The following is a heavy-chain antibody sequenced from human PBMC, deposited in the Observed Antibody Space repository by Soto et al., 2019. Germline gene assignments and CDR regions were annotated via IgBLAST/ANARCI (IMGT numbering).Heavy chain of an antibody. V-gene: IGHV4-39*01. CDR1: GGSISSGGYY. J-gene: IGHJ6*03. CDR3: ARIGYCRGGSCYQRSNYYYFMDV. D-gene: IGHD2-15*01. Sequence: SETLSLTCTVSGGSISSGGYYWSWIRQRPGKGLEWIGYIYYSGSTYYNTSLKSRVTISVDTSKNQFSLKVSSVTAADTAVYYCARIGYCRGGSCYQRSNYYYFMDVWGKGTTVTVSS. CDR2: IYYSGST.